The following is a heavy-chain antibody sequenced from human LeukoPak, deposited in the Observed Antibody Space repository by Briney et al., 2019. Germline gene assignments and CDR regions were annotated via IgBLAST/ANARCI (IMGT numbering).Heavy chain of an antibody. J-gene: IGHJ6*02. V-gene: IGHV1-8*01. CDR1: GYTFTSYD. D-gene: IGHD1-26*01. CDR2: MNPNSGNT. CDR3: ARVGGSYLYYYYYGMDV. Sequence: ASVKVSCKASGYTFTSYDINWVRQATGQGLEWMGWMNPNSGNTGYAQKFQGRVTMTRNTSISTVYMELSSLRSEDTAVYYCARVGGSYLYYYYYGMDVWGQGTTVTVSS.